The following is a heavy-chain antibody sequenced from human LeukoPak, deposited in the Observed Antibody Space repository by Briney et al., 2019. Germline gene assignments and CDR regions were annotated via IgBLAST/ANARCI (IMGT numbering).Heavy chain of an antibody. V-gene: IGHV3-23*01. CDR2: ISGSGGST. Sequence: GGSLTLSCAASGFTFSSYAMSWVRQAPGKGLEWVSAISGSGGSTYYADSVKGRFTISRDNSKNTLYLQMNSLRAEDTAVYYCAKDGGGYYGSYFDYWGQGTLVTVSS. CDR1: GFTFSSYA. CDR3: AKDGGGYYGSYFDY. D-gene: IGHD3-22*01. J-gene: IGHJ4*02.